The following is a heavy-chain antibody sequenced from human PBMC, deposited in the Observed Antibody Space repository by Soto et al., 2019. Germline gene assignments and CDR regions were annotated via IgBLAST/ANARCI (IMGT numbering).Heavy chain of an antibody. CDR1: GGTFSSYA. J-gene: IGHJ6*02. Sequence: SVKVSCKASGGTFSSYAISWVRQAPGQGLEWMGGIIPIFGTANYARNFQGRITITADKSTSTVYMELTSLRSDDTATYYCARDPDEVVGTDYHYYGMDAWDQGATVTVSS. CDR3: ARDPDEVVGTDYHYYGMDA. V-gene: IGHV1-69*06. CDR2: IIPIFGTA. D-gene: IGHD1-26*01.